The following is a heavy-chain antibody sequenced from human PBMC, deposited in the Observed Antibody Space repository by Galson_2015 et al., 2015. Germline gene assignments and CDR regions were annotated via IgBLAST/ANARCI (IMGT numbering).Heavy chain of an antibody. CDR2: ISSSTSTI. CDR1: GFTFSSYG. D-gene: IGHD6-13*01. V-gene: IGHV3-48*01. J-gene: IGHJ4*02. CDR3: ATLAAVGTGY. Sequence: SLRLSCAASGFTFSSYGIYWVRQAPGKGLEWVSYISSSTSTIYYADSVKGRFTISRDNAKNSLYLQMNSLRAGDTAVYYCATLAAVGTGYWGRGTLVTVSS.